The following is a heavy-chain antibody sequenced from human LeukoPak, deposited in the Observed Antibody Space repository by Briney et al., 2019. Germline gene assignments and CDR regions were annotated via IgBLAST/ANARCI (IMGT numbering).Heavy chain of an antibody. J-gene: IGHJ6*03. CDR1: GGTFSSYA. D-gene: IGHD2-2*01. V-gene: IGHV1-69*01. CDR2: IIPIFGTA. CDR3: ARGSYVEYGLYYYYYMDV. Sequence: SVKVSCKASGGTFSSYAISWVRQAPGQGLDWMGGIIPIFGTANSAQKFQGRVTITADESTSTAYMELSSLRSEDTAVYYCARGSYVEYGLYYYYYMDVWGKGTTVTVSS.